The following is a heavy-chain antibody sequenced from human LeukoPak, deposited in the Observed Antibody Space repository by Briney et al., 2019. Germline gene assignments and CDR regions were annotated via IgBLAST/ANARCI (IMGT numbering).Heavy chain of an antibody. D-gene: IGHD2-15*01. CDR2: ISAYNGNT. CDR1: GYTFTSYG. Sequence: ASVKVSCKASGYTFTSYGISWVRQAPGQGLEWMGWISAYNGNTNYAQKLQGRVTMTTDTSTSTAYMEPRSLRSDDTAVYYCARVVAATPGGYYYYYMDVWGKGTTVTVSS. V-gene: IGHV1-18*01. J-gene: IGHJ6*03. CDR3: ARVVAATPGGYYYYYMDV.